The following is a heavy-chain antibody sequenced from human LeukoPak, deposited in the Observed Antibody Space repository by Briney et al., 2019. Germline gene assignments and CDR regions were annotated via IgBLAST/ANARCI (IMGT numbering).Heavy chain of an antibody. CDR2: ISYDGSNK. CDR1: GFTFSSYG. D-gene: IGHD5-12*01. CDR3: ASATTIDY. J-gene: IGHJ4*02. V-gene: IGHV3-30*03. Sequence: GSLRLSCAASGFTFSSYGMHWVRQAPGKGLEWVAVISYDGSNKYYADSVKGRFTISRDNSKNTLYLQMNSLRVEDTAVYYCASATTIDYWGQGTLVTVSS.